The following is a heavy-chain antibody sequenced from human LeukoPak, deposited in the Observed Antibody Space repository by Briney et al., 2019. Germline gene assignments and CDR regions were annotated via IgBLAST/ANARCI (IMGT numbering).Heavy chain of an antibody. D-gene: IGHD6-13*01. CDR1: GFTFSRYA. V-gene: IGHV3-23*01. Sequence: GGSLRLFCAASGFTFSRYAMSWVRQAPGEGLEWVSAISGSGGSTYYADSVKGRFTISRDNSKNTLYLQMNSLRAEDTAVYYCAKDPFGIAAAGSFGYWGQGTLVTVSS. J-gene: IGHJ4*02. CDR3: AKDPFGIAAAGSFGY. CDR2: ISGSGGST.